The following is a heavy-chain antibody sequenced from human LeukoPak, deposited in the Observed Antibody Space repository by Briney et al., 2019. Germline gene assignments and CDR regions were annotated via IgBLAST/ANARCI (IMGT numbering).Heavy chain of an antibody. D-gene: IGHD4-17*01. CDR1: GFTFSSYA. V-gene: IGHV3-23*01. CDR3: ARGVHGDYFLDY. Sequence: GGSLRLSCAASGFTFSSYAVSWVRQTPGKGLEWVSAISGSGGSTYYADSVKGRFTISRHNSKNTLYLQMNSLRAEDTAVYYCARGVHGDYFLDYWGQGTLVTVSS. CDR2: ISGSGGST. J-gene: IGHJ4*02.